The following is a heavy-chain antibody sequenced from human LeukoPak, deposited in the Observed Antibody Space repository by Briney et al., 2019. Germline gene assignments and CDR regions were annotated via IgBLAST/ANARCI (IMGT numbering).Heavy chain of an antibody. CDR3: AKGRYYYDSRTDFDY. J-gene: IGHJ4*02. CDR1: GFTFSSYA. CDR2: ISGSGGST. Sequence: GGSLRLSCAASGFTFSSYAMSWVRQAPGKGLEWVSAISGSGGSTYYADSVKGRFTISRDNSKNTLYLQMNSLRAEDTAVYCCAKGRYYYDSRTDFDYWGQGTLVTVSS. D-gene: IGHD3-22*01. V-gene: IGHV3-23*01.